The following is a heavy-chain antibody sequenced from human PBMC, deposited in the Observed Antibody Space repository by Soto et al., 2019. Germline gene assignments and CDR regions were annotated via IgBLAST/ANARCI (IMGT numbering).Heavy chain of an antibody. CDR3: ARKGQLASYYYYGMDV. CDR2: MNPNSGNT. D-gene: IGHD6-13*01. CDR1: GCTFTSYD. V-gene: IGHV1-8*01. Sequence: QVQLVQSGAEVKKPGASVKVSCKASGCTFTSYDINWVRQATGQGLEWMGWMNPNSGNTGYAQKFQGRVTMTRNTSISTAYMELSSLRSEDTAVYYCARKGQLASYYYYGMDVWGQGTTVTVSS. J-gene: IGHJ6*02.